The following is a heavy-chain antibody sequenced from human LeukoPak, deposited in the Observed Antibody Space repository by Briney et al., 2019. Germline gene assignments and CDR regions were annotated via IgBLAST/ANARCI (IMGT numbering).Heavy chain of an antibody. CDR1: RFTFSTYT. Sequence: GGSLRLSCAASRFTFSTYTMNWVRQAPGKGLEWVGRIKSKTDGGTTHYAAPVKGRFTVSRDDSKNTLYLQMNSLKTEDTAVYYCTIERAGAFDIWGQGTMVTVSS. CDR2: IKSKTDGGTT. CDR3: TIERAGAFDI. J-gene: IGHJ3*02. V-gene: IGHV3-15*01.